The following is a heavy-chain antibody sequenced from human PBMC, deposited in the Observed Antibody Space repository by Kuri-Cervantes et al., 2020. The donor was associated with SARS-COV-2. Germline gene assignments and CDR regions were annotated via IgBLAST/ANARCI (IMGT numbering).Heavy chain of an antibody. D-gene: IGHD3-16*01. V-gene: IGHV4-59*08. CDR3: ARTYYDYIWGSYSDHWFDP. CDR2: IYYSGST. Sequence: GSLRLSCTVSGGSISSYYWSWIRQPPGKGLEWIGYIYYSGSTNYNPSLKSRVTISVDTSKNQFSLKLSSVTAADTAVYYCARTYYDYIWGSYSDHWFDPWGQGTLVTVSS. J-gene: IGHJ5*02. CDR1: GGSISSYY.